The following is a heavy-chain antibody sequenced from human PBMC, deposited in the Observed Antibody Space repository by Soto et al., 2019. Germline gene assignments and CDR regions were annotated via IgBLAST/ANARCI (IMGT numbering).Heavy chain of an antibody. CDR3: ARLDYGDSRVDY. V-gene: IGHV1-2*02. D-gene: IGHD4-17*01. CDR2: INPNSGGT. Sequence: QVQLVQSGAEVPKPWASMRVSCQTSGYRFNAYYIFWVRQAPGPGLEWMGWINPNSGGTHYAQKFQGRDTMPSATSVTSAYMELTRLSAVDTARYYCARLDYGDSRVDYWGQGTLGNVSS. J-gene: IGHJ4*02. CDR1: GYRFNAYY.